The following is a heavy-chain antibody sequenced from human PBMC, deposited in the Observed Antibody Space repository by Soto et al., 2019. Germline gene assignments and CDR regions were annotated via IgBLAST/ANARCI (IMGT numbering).Heavy chain of an antibody. Sequence: SETLSLTCTVSGGSISSGGYYWSWIRQHPGKGLEWIGYIYYSGSTYYNPSLKSRVTISVDTSKNQFSLKLSSVTAADTAVYYCARVDLDYYDSSRHLYYYYGMDVWGQGTTVTVSS. V-gene: IGHV4-31*03. D-gene: IGHD3-22*01. CDR3: ARVDLDYYDSSRHLYYYYGMDV. J-gene: IGHJ6*02. CDR2: IYYSGST. CDR1: GGSISSGGYY.